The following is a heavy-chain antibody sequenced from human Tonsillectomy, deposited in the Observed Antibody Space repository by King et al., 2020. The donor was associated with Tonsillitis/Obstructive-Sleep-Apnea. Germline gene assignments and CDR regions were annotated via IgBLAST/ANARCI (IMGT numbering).Heavy chain of an antibody. CDR2: ISAYNGNT. D-gene: IGHD3-3*01. CDR1: GYTFTSYG. V-gene: IGHV1-18*01. CDR3: ARDLVTIFGVVISKRFDP. Sequence: VQLVESGAEVKKPGASVKVSCKASGYTFTSYGISWVRQAPGQGLEGMGWISAYNGNTNYAQKLQGRVTMTTDTSTSTAYMELRSLRSDDTAVYYCARDLVTIFGVVISKRFDPWGQGTLVTVSS. J-gene: IGHJ5*02.